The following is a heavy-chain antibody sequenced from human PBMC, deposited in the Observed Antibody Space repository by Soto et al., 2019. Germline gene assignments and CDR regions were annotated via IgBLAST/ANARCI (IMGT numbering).Heavy chain of an antibody. D-gene: IGHD2-15*01. V-gene: IGHV4-38-2*02. Sequence: ETLSLTCAVSGYSISSGYYWGWIRQPPGKGLEWIGSIYHSGSTYYNPSLKSRVTISVDTSKNQFSLKLSSVTAADTAVYYCARDHLRNGGNPFDYWGQGTLVTVSS. CDR3: ARDHLRNGGNPFDY. J-gene: IGHJ4*02. CDR1: GYSISSGYY. CDR2: IYHSGST.